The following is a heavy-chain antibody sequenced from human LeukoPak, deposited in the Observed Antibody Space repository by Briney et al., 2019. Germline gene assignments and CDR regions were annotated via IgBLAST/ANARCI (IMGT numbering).Heavy chain of an antibody. D-gene: IGHD3-22*01. CDR3: ARKGDYYDSSGSRGYYFDY. Sequence: GGSLRLSCAASGFTFDDYAMHWVRQAPGKGLEWVSGISWNSGSIGYADSVKGRFTISRDNAKNSLYLQMNSLRAEDTAVYYCARKGDYYDSSGSRGYYFDYWGQGTLVTVSS. CDR2: ISWNSGSI. CDR1: GFTFDDYA. V-gene: IGHV3-9*01. J-gene: IGHJ4*02.